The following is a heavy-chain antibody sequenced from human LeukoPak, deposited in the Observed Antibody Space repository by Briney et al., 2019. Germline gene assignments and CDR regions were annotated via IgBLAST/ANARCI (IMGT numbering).Heavy chain of an antibody. V-gene: IGHV4-39*07. Sequence: SETLSLTCTVSGGSISSSSYYWGWIRQPPGKGLEWIGSIYYSGSTYYNPSLKSRVTISVDTSKNQFSLKLSSVTAADTAVYYCARDLTQGGYWSQGTLVTVSS. CDR1: GGSISSSSYY. D-gene: IGHD4-23*01. CDR3: ARDLTQGGY. CDR2: IYYSGST. J-gene: IGHJ4*02.